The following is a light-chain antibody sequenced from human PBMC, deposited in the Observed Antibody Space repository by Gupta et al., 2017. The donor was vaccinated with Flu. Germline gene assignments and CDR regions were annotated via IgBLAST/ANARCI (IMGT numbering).Light chain of an antibody. CDR3: AAWDDSLSGQV. J-gene: IGLJ2*01. V-gene: IGLV1-47*01. CDR1: SSNIGSNY. CDR2: RNN. Sequence: QSVLTQPPSASGTPGQRVTISCSGSSSNIGSNYVYWYQQLPGPAPKLLSYRNNQRPSGVPDRFSGSKSGTSASLAISGLRAEDEADYYCAAWDDSLSGQVFGGGTKLTVL.